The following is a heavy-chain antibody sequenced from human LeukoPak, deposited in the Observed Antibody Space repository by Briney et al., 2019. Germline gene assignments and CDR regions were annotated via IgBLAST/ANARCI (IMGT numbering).Heavy chain of an antibody. J-gene: IGHJ3*02. D-gene: IGHD3-22*01. CDR1: GYTFTSYD. CDR3: ARGGVGYYDSSGIDAFDI. Sequence: EASVKVSCKASGYTFTSYDINWVRQATGQGLEWMGWMNPNSGNTGYAQKFQGRVTMTRNTSISTAYMELRSLRSEDTAVYYCARGGVGYYDSSGIDAFDIWGQGTMVTVSS. V-gene: IGHV1-8*01. CDR2: MNPNSGNT.